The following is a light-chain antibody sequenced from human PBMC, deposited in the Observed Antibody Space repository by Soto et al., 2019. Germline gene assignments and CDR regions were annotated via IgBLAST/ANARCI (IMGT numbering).Light chain of an antibody. Sequence: EIVLTQSPGTLSLSPGERATLSCRASQSVSSSYLAWYQQKPGQAPRLLIYGASSRDTGIPDRFSGSGSGTDFTLTISSLQPEDFAAYYCQQYDSSPLTFGPGTKVDIK. J-gene: IGKJ3*01. CDR3: QQYDSSPLT. CDR2: GAS. V-gene: IGKV3-20*01. CDR1: QSVSSSY.